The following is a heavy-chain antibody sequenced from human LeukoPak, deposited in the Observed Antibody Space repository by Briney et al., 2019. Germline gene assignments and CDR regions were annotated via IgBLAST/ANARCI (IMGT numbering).Heavy chain of an antibody. J-gene: IGHJ4*02. D-gene: IGHD5-12*01. CDR1: GGSISSSNYY. V-gene: IGHV4-39*01. Sequence: PSETLSLTCTVSGGSISSSNYYWGWIRQPPGKGLEWIGNMYYTGSTYYNPSLKSRVTISVDTSKNQYSLKLSSVTAADTAVYYCARRQIVTTIIDYWGQGTLVTVSS. CDR3: ARRQIVTTIIDY. CDR2: MYYTGST.